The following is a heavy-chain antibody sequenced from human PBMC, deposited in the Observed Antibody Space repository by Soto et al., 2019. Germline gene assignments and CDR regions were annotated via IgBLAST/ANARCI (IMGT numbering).Heavy chain of an antibody. CDR2: IDASDSYT. Sequence: PVESLTISCKVSGYSFTSYCIIWVLQMPGKGPEWMGRIDASDSYTNYSPSFQGHVTISADKSISTAYLQWSSLKASDTAMYYCARQQDSSSSVSYYYGMDVWGQGTTVTVSS. V-gene: IGHV5-10-1*01. J-gene: IGHJ6*01. D-gene: IGHD6-6*01. CDR1: GYSFTSYC. CDR3: ARQQDSSSSVSYYYGMDV.